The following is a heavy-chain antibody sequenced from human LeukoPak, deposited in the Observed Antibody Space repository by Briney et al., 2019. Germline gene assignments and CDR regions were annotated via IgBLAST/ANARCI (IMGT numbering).Heavy chain of an antibody. Sequence: ASVKVSCKASGYTFTSYGISWVRQAPGQGLEWMGWISAYNGNTNYAQKLQGRVTITADESTSTAYMELSSLRSEDTAVYYCASSGMDVWGQGTTVTVSS. CDR2: ISAYNGNT. CDR3: ASSGMDV. CDR1: GYTFTSYG. V-gene: IGHV1-18*01. J-gene: IGHJ6*02.